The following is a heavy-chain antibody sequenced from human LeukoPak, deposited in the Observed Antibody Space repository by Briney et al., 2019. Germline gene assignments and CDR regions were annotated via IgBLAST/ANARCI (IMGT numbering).Heavy chain of an antibody. CDR1: GGSFSGYY. CDR2: INHSGST. D-gene: IGHD3-16*01. V-gene: IGHV4-34*01. J-gene: IGHJ4*02. CDR3: ARDHRRGTFDY. Sequence: SETLSLTCAVYGGSFSGYYWSWIRQPPGKGLEWIGEINHSGSTNYNPSLKSRVTISVDTSKNQFSLELSSVTAADTAVYYCARDHRRGTFDYWGQGTLVTVSS.